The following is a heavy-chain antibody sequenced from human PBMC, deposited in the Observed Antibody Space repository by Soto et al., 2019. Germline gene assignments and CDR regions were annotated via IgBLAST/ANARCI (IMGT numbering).Heavy chain of an antibody. CDR3: ARRGSYDYIWGSYRSGRPDWYFDL. J-gene: IGHJ2*01. CDR2: IYSGGST. D-gene: IGHD3-16*02. CDR1: GFTVSSNY. Sequence: EVQLVESGGGLVQPGGSLRLSCAASGFTVSSNYMSWVRQAPGKGLEWVSVIYSGGSTYYADSVKGRFTISRHNSKNTLYLQMNSLRAEDTAVYYCARRGSYDYIWGSYRSGRPDWYFDLWGRGTLVTVSS. V-gene: IGHV3-53*04.